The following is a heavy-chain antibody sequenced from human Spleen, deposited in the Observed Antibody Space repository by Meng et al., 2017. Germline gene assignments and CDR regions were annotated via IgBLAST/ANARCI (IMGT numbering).Heavy chain of an antibody. CDR3: ARREYYYDSSGYYGAGFDY. J-gene: IGHJ4*02. CDR1: GGSISSSSYY. Sequence: QLQLQESGPGLVKPSETLSLPCTVAGGSISSSSYYWGWIRQPPGKGLEWIGSIYYTGRTYYNPSLKSRVTISVDTSKNQFSLKLSSVTAADTAVYYCARREYYYDSSGYYGAGFDYWGQGTLVTVSS. D-gene: IGHD3-22*01. V-gene: IGHV4-39*01. CDR2: IYYTGRT.